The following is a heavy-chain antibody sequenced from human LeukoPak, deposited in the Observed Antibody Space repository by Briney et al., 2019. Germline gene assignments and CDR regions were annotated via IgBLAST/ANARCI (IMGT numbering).Heavy chain of an antibody. J-gene: IGHJ5*02. CDR2: ISGSGGST. V-gene: IGHV3-23*01. D-gene: IGHD2-2*01. Sequence: PGGSLRLSCAASGFTFSSYAMSWVRQAPGKGLEWVSAISGSGGSTYYADSVKGRFTISRDSSKNTLYLQMNSLRAEDTAVYYCAKVRSLGYCSSTSCLNWFDPWGQGTLVAVSS. CDR1: GFTFSSYA. CDR3: AKVRSLGYCSSTSCLNWFDP.